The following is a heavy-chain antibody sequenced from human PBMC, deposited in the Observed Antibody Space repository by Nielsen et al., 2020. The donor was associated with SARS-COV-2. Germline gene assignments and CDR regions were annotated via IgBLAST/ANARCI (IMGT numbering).Heavy chain of an antibody. CDR2: IYPGDSDT. CDR1: GYSFTSYW. CDR3: ARTAHKGMDAFDI. Sequence: GGSLRLSCKGSGYSFTSYWIGWVRQMPGKGLEWMGIIYPGDSDTRYSPSFQGQVTISADKSISTAYLQWSSLKASDTAMYYCARTAHKGMDAFDIWGQGTMVTVSS. J-gene: IGHJ3*02. D-gene: IGHD3-10*01. V-gene: IGHV5-51*01.